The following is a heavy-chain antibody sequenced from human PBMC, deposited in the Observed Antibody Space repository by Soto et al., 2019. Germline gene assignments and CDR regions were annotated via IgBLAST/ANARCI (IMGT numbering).Heavy chain of an antibody. Sequence: KPSETLSLTCTVSGGSVSSGSYYWSWIRQPPGKGLEWIGYIYYSGSTNYNPSLKSRVTISVDTSKNQFSLKLSSVTAADTAVYYCARAVGYPPGFDYWGQGTLVTVSS. CDR1: GGSVSSGSYY. J-gene: IGHJ4*02. CDR2: IYYSGST. CDR3: ARAVGYPPGFDY. D-gene: IGHD1-26*01. V-gene: IGHV4-61*01.